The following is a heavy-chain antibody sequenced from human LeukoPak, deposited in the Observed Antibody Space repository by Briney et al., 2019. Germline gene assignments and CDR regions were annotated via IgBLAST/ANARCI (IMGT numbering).Heavy chain of an antibody. D-gene: IGHD1-1*01. CDR2: IYHSGST. J-gene: IGHJ6*03. CDR1: GHSISTDYY. CDR3: TGDPGYARYMDG. Sequence: SETLSLTCTVSGHSISTDYYGAWVRQPPGKGLEWIGSIYHSGSTYYSPALKSRVTISVDTSKNQFSLRLSSVTAADTAVYYCTGDPGYARYMDGWGKGTTVTVSS. V-gene: IGHV4-38-2*02.